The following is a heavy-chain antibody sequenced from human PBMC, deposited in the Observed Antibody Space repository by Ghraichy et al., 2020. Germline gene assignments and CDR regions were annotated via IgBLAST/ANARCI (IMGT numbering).Heavy chain of an antibody. D-gene: IGHD3-22*01. J-gene: IGHJ4*02. Sequence: ASVKDSCKASGYTFTSYDINWVRQATGQGLEWMGWMNPNSGNTGYAQKIQGRVTMTRNTSISTAYMELSSLRSEDTAVYYCAREVPPYYDSSGYYLNYWGQGTLVNVYS. CDR3: AREVPPYYDSSGYYLNY. V-gene: IGHV1-8*01. CDR2: MNPNSGNT. CDR1: GYTFTSYD.